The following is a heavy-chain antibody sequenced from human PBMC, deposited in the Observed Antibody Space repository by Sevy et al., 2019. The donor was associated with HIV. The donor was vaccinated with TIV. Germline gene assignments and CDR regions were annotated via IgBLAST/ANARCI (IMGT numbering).Heavy chain of an antibody. Sequence: GGSLRLSCAASGFAFSSYAMSWVRQAPGKGPEWVSGITGRGDRTDYADSVKGRFTISRDNSKNTLYLQMNSLRAEDTAIYYCAKELFGAATAFYWYFDLWGRGTLVTVSS. V-gene: IGHV3-23*01. J-gene: IGHJ2*01. CDR2: ITGRGDRT. CDR3: AKELFGAATAFYWYFDL. D-gene: IGHD6-13*01. CDR1: GFAFSSYA.